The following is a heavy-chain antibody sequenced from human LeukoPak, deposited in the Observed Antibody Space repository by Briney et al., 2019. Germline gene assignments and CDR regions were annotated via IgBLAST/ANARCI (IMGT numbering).Heavy chain of an antibody. J-gene: IGHJ5*02. CDR2: IYHTGSS. Sequence: SETLSLTCAVSGGSISSGNWWSWVRQPPGKGLEWIGVIYHTGSSNYNPSLKSRVTISVDKSKRQFSLKLNSVTAADTAVYYCARGGTTVAGTFWFDPWGQGTLVTVSS. CDR1: GGSISSGNW. CDR3: ARGGTTVAGTFWFDP. V-gene: IGHV4-4*02. D-gene: IGHD6-19*01.